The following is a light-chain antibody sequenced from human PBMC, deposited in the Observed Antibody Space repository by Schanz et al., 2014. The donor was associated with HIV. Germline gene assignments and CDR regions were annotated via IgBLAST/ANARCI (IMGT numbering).Light chain of an antibody. CDR1: IGSDY. CDR2: DNH. CDR3: ATWATSLTAGDLV. J-gene: IGLJ1*01. Sequence: QSALTQPPSVSATPGQKVTISCSGAIGSDYVSWYQQFPGAAPKLLIYDNHRRPSGIPDRFSASKSDTSATLDITGLQTGDEADYYCATWATSLTAGDLVFGTGTKLTVL. V-gene: IGLV1-51*01.